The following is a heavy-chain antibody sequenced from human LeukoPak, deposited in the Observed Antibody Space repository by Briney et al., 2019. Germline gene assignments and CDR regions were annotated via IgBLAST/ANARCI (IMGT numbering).Heavy chain of an antibody. CDR2: IYYSGST. CDR1: GGSISSYY. Sequence: PSETLSLTCTVSGGSISSYYWSWIRQPPGKGLEWIGYIYYSGSTNYNPSLKSRVTISVDTSKNQFSLKLSSVTAADTAVYYCARGPPSYDFWSGCYFDYWGQGTLVTVSS. CDR3: ARGPPSYDFWSGCYFDY. D-gene: IGHD3-3*01. V-gene: IGHV4-59*01. J-gene: IGHJ4*02.